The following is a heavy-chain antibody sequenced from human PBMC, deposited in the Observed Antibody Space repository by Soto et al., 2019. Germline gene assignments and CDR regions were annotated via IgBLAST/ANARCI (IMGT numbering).Heavy chain of an antibody. CDR3: ARDRHEDIVVVPAANWFDP. D-gene: IGHD2-2*01. CDR2: ISAYNGNT. CDR1: GYTFTSYG. V-gene: IGHV1-18*04. Sequence: ASVKVSCEASGYTFTSYGISWVRQAPGEGLEWMGWISAYNGNTNYAQKLQGRVTMTTDTSTSTAYMELRSLRSDDTAVYYCARDRHEDIVVVPAANWFDPWGQGTLVTVSS. J-gene: IGHJ5*02.